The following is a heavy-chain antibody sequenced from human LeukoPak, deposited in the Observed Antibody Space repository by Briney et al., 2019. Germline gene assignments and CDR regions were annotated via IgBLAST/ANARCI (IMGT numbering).Heavy chain of an antibody. D-gene: IGHD4-23*01. Sequence: SETLSLTCTVSGYSISSGYHWAWFRQTPGQGLEWLGSIYQDGSTYDNLSLKSRLTISADTSKNQFSLRLSSVTAADTAVYYCVRVDNGGNYFDYWGQGTLVTVSS. CDR2: IYQDGST. V-gene: IGHV4-38-2*02. CDR3: VRVDNGGNYFDY. J-gene: IGHJ4*02. CDR1: GYSISSGYH.